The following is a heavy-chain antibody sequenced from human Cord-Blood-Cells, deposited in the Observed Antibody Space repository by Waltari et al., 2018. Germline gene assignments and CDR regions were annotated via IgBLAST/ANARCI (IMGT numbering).Heavy chain of an antibody. CDR2: IIPILGIA. Sequence: QVQLVQSGAEVKKPGSSVKVSCKASGGTFSSYTISWVRQAPGQGLEWMGRIIPILGIANYAQKFQGRVTITADKSTSTAYMELSSLRSEDTAVYDCARELAGGNSKGAFDIWGQGTMVTVSS. V-gene: IGHV1-69*08. CDR1: GGTFSSYT. CDR3: ARELAGGNSKGAFDI. J-gene: IGHJ3*02. D-gene: IGHD2-21*02.